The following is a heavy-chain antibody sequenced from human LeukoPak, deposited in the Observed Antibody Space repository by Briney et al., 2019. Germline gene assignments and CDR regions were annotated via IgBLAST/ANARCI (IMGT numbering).Heavy chain of an antibody. CDR3: ARDDSSGYFDY. CDR2: ISSSSNTI. V-gene: IGHV3-48*04. Sequence: GGSLRLSCAASGFTFSSYNMNWVRQAPGKGPEWVSYISSSSNTIYYADSVKGRFTISRDNAKNSLYLQMNSLRAEDTAVYYCARDDSSGYFDYWGQGTLVTVSS. D-gene: IGHD3-22*01. CDR1: GFTFSSYN. J-gene: IGHJ4*01.